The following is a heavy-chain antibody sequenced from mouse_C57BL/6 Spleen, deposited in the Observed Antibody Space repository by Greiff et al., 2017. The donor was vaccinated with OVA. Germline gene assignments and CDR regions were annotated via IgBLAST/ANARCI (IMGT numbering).Heavy chain of an antibody. CDR1: GFSLTSYG. D-gene: IGHD2-4*01. CDR2: IWSGGST. CDR3: ARDYYDYDGFAY. J-gene: IGHJ3*01. V-gene: IGHV2-2*01. Sequence: VHLVESGPGLVQPSQSLSITCTVSGFSLTSYGVHWVRQSPGKGLEWLGVIWSGGSTDYNAAFISRLSISKDNSKSQVFFKMNSLQADDTAIYYCARDYYDYDGFAYWGQGTLVTVSA.